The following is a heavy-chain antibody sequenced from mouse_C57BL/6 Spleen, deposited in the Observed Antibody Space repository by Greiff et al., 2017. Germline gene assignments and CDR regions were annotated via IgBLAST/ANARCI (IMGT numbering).Heavy chain of an antibody. J-gene: IGHJ3*01. Sequence: QVQLQQSGAELVRPGSSVKLSCKASGYTFTSYWMDWVKQRPGQGLEWIGNIYPSDSETHYNQKFKDKATLTVDKSSSTAYMQLSSLTSEDSAVYYCARSETGTRFAYWGQGTLVTVSA. V-gene: IGHV1-61*01. CDR1: GYTFTSYW. CDR3: ARSETGTRFAY. D-gene: IGHD4-1*01. CDR2: IYPSDSET.